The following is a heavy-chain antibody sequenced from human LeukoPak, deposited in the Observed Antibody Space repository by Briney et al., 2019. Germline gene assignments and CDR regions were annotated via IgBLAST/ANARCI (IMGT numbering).Heavy chain of an antibody. J-gene: IGHJ4*02. Sequence: ASVKVSCKASGYTFTSYAMHWVRQAPGQGLEWMGWINAGNGNTKYSQKFQGRVTITRDTSASTAYMELSSLRSEDTAVYYCARGVINSGFGELLDYWGQGTLVTVSS. D-gene: IGHD3-10*01. CDR1: GYTFTSYA. CDR3: ARGVINSGFGELLDY. V-gene: IGHV1-3*01. CDR2: INAGNGNT.